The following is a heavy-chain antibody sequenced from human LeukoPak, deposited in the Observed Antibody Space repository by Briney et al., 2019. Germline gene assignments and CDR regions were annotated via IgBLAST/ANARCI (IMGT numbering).Heavy chain of an antibody. J-gene: IGHJ4*02. CDR3: ARFIWGRPFDY. D-gene: IGHD3-16*01. V-gene: IGHV3-21*05. CDR1: GFTFSSSA. Sequence: GRSLRLSCAASGFTFSSSAMSWVRQAPGKGLEWVSYISSSGSYTKYADSMKGRFTISRNNAKNSLSLQMNSLRAEDTAVYYCARFIWGRPFDYWGQGSLVTVSS. CDR2: ISSSGSYT.